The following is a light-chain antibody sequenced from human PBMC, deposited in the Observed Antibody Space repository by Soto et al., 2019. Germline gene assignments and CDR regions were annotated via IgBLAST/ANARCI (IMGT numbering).Light chain of an antibody. CDR3: QSYDNSLSDSV. J-gene: IGLJ3*02. CDR2: GNN. V-gene: IGLV1-40*01. CDR1: SSNIGAAYA. Sequence: QSVLTQPPSVSGAPGKRVTISCTGSSSNIGAAYAVHGYQQFPGTAPKLLIYGNNNLPSGVPARCSGSKSGTSASLAITGLQAEDDADYYCQSYDNSLSDSVFGGVTNLTVL.